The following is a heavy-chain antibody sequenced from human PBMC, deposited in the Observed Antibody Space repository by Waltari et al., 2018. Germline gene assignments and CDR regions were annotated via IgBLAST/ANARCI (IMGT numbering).Heavy chain of an antibody. J-gene: IGHJ4*02. V-gene: IGHV1-2*06. CDR3: ARSGGGTTTFGVAE. D-gene: IGHD3-3*01. Sequence: QVQLVQSGAEVKQSGASVKVSCQASGYTFTDFFLHWVRQAPGQGLEWMGRINPNSGDTSYAQRFQGRVTMTGDTSITTAYMELTGLRSDDTAIYYCARSGGGTTTFGVAEWGQGSLVTVSS. CDR1: GYTFTDFF. CDR2: INPNSGDT.